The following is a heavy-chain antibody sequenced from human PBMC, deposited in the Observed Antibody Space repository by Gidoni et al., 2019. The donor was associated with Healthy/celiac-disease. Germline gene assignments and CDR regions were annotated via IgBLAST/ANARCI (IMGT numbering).Heavy chain of an antibody. Sequence: QVQLVESGGGVVQPGRSLRLSCAASGFPFSSYGMHWVRQAPGKGLEWVAVISYDGSNKYYADSVKGRFTISRDNSKNTLYLQMNSLRAEDTAVYYCAKDRVYSYGYFDYWGQGTLVTVSS. V-gene: IGHV3-30*18. J-gene: IGHJ4*02. CDR2: ISYDGSNK. CDR3: AKDRVYSYGYFDY. D-gene: IGHD5-18*01. CDR1: GFPFSSYG.